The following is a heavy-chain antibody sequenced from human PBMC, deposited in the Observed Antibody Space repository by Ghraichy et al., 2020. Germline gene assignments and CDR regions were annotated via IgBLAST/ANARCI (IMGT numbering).Heavy chain of an antibody. D-gene: IGHD1-7*01. J-gene: IGHJ5*02. CDR3: ATSPAAQLELQWFDP. Sequence: SVKVSCKASGGTFSSYAISWVRQAPGQGLEWMGGIIPIFGTANYAQKFQGRVTITTDESTSTAYMELSSLRSEDTAVYYCATSPAAQLELQWFDPWGQGTLVTVSS. CDR2: IIPIFGTA. CDR1: GGTFSSYA. V-gene: IGHV1-69*05.